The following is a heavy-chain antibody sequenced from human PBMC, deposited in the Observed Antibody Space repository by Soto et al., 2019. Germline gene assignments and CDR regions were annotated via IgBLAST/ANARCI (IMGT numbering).Heavy chain of an antibody. CDR3: AREITMIVPGYYYYGMDV. D-gene: IGHD3-22*01. J-gene: IGHJ6*02. CDR1: GGSISSGGYY. CDR2: IYYSGST. V-gene: IGHV4-31*02. Sequence: LCGGSISSGGYYWSWIRQHPGKGLEWIGYIYYSGSTYYNPSLKSRVTISVDTSKNQFSLKLSSVTAADTAVYYCAREITMIVPGYYYYGMDVWGQGTTVTVSS.